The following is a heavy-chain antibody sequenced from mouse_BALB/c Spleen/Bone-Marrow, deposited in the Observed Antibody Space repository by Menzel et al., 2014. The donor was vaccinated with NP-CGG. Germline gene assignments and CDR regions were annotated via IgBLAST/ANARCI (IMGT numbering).Heavy chain of an antibody. CDR2: ISYSGST. J-gene: IGHJ4*01. Sequence: VQLQQSGPGLVKPSQSLSLTCTVTGYSITSDYAWNWIRQFPGNKLEWMGYISYSGSTSYNPSLKSRISITRDTSKNQVFLQLNSVTTEDTATYYCAGYYDYRYYAMDYWGQGTSVTVSS. D-gene: IGHD2-4*01. CDR3: AGYYDYRYYAMDY. V-gene: IGHV3-2*02. CDR1: GYSITSDYA.